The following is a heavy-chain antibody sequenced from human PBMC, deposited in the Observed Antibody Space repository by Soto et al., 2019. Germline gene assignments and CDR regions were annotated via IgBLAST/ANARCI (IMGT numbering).Heavy chain of an antibody. Sequence: SETLSLTCTVSGGSISSGDYYWSWIRQPPGKGLEWIGYIYYSGSTYYNPSLKSRVTISVDTSKNQFSLKLSSVTAADTAVYYCAREFHYYDSSGSYFKAWFDPWGQGTLVTVSS. CDR1: GGSISSGDYY. J-gene: IGHJ5*02. D-gene: IGHD3-22*01. CDR3: AREFHYYDSSGSYFKAWFDP. V-gene: IGHV4-30-4*02. CDR2: IYYSGST.